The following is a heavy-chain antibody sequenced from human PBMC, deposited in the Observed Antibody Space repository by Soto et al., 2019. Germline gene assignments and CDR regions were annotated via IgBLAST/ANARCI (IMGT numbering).Heavy chain of an antibody. V-gene: IGHV3-48*03. D-gene: IGHD6-19*01. CDR1: GFTFSSYE. J-gene: IGHJ4*02. CDR2: ISSSGSTI. Sequence: EVQLVESGGGLVQPGGSLRLSCAASGFTFSSYEMNWVRQAPGKGLEWVSYISSSGSTIYYADSVKGRFTISRDNAKNSLQLQMNSLRAEDMAVYYCARGHRSGWYPHYFDYWGQGTLVTVSS. CDR3: ARGHRSGWYPHYFDY.